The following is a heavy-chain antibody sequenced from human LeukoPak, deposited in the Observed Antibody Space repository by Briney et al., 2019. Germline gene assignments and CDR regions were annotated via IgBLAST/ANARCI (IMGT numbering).Heavy chain of an antibody. CDR2: IYHSGST. CDR3: AGGSLTGALTFDY. V-gene: IGHV4-30-2*01. CDR1: GGSISSGGYS. D-gene: IGHD2-15*01. Sequence: PSETLSLTCAVSGGSISSGGYSWSWIRQPPGKGLEWIGYIYHSGSTYYNPSLKSRVTISVDRSKNQFSLKLSSVTAADTAVYYCAGGSLTGALTFDYWGQGTLVTVSS. J-gene: IGHJ4*02.